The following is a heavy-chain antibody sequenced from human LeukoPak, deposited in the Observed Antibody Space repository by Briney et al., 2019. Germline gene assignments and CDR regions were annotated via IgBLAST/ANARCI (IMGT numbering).Heavy chain of an antibody. CDR2: ISGSTDST. D-gene: IGHD3-3*01. V-gene: IGHV3-23*01. CDR1: GFTFSSYA. CDR3: AKNFWSDKYYYYYMDV. J-gene: IGHJ6*03. Sequence: GGSLRLSCAASGFTFSSYAMSWVRQAPGKGLEWVSAISGSTDSTYYADSVKGRFTISRDNSKNTLYLQMNSLRAEDTAVYYCAKNFWSDKYYYYYMDVCGKGTTVTVSS.